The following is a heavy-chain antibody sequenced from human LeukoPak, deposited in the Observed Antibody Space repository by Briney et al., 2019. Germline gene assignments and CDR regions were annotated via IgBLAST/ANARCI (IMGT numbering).Heavy chain of an antibody. V-gene: IGHV1-3*01. CDR3: ARDSLNRGATNLLRY. Sequence: GASVKVSCKASGYTFTSYAMHWVRQAPGQRLEWMGWINAGNGNTKYSQKFQGRVTITRDTSASTAYMELSSLRSEDTAVYYCARDSLNRGATNLLRYWGQGTLVTVSS. CDR2: INAGNGNT. J-gene: IGHJ4*02. D-gene: IGHD1-26*01. CDR1: GYTFTSYA.